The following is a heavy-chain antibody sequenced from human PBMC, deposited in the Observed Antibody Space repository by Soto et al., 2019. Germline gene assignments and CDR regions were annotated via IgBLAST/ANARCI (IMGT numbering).Heavy chain of an antibody. CDR3: ARDLSSCSSARCYSYYYGMDV. CDR2: IRQDGNEN. V-gene: IGHV3-7*01. Sequence: GGSLRLSCAASGFTFSNYWMSWVRQAPGKGLEWVANIRQDGNENYYVDSVKGRFTTSKDNAKNTLYLQMNSLRAEDTAVYYCARDLSSCSSARCYSYYYGMDVWGQGTTVTVS. CDR1: GFTFSNYW. D-gene: IGHD2-2*01. J-gene: IGHJ6*02.